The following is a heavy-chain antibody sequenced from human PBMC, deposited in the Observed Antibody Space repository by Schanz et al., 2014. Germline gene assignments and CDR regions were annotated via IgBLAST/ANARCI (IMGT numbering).Heavy chain of an antibody. CDR1: GGTFSSYT. CDR2: IIPVLNIA. CDR3: ARGRGFYDY. Sequence: QVQLVQSGAEVKKPGSSVKVSCKLSGGTFSSYTISWMRQAPGQGLEWMGKIIPVLNIATYAQRFQGGVSITADTSTNTAYMEQSSLTSEDTAVHYGARGRGFYDYWGQGTLVTVSS. D-gene: IGHD3-10*01. J-gene: IGHJ4*02. V-gene: IGHV1-69*02.